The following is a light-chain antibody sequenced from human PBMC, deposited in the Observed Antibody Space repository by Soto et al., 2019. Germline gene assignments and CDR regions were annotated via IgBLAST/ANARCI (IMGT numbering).Light chain of an antibody. CDR2: RNS. CDR1: SSNIGGNT. CDR3: QSFDTSLRGWV. J-gene: IGLJ3*02. Sequence: QSVLTQPPSASGTPGQRVTISCSGRSSNIGGNTVNWYRQLPGTAPQLLIYRNSNRPSGVPDRFSGSKSGTSASLAFSGLQAEDEADYFCQSFDTSLRGWVFGGGTKLTVL. V-gene: IGLV1-40*01.